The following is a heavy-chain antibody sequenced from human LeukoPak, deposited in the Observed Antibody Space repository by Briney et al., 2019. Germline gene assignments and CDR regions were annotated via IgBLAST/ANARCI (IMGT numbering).Heavy chain of an antibody. CDR2: IIPIFGTA. CDR3: ARAPVTYYDILTGYPFDY. V-gene: IGHV1-69*05. Sequence: SVKVSCKASGGTFSSYAISWVRQAPGQGLEWMGGIIPIFGTANYAQKFQGRVTITTDESTSTAYMELSSRRSEDTAVYYCARAPVTYYDILTGYPFDYWGQGTLVTVSS. CDR1: GGTFSSYA. D-gene: IGHD3-9*01. J-gene: IGHJ4*02.